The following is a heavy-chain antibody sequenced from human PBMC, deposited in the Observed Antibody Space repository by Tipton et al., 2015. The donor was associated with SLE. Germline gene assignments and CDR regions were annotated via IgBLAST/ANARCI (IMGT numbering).Heavy chain of an antibody. CDR1: GYSISSGYY. V-gene: IGHV4-61*01. CDR3: SRGWWFDP. CDR2: IYYSGST. D-gene: IGHD6-19*01. J-gene: IGHJ5*02. Sequence: TLSLTCTVSGYSISSGYYWGWIRQPPGKGLEWIGYIYYSGSTNYNPSLKSRVTISVDTSKDQFSLKLSSVTAADTAVYYCSRGWWFDPWGQGTLVTVSS.